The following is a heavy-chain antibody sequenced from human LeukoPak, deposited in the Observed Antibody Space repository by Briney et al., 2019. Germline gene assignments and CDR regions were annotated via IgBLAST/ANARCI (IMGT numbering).Heavy chain of an antibody. CDR1: GFSFSDFY. D-gene: IGHD3-10*01. CDR3: ARSVGYGVRGVILSFDN. J-gene: IGHJ4*02. V-gene: IGHV3-11*04. Sequence: GGSLRLSCAASGFSFSDFYMTWIRQAPGKGLDWVSYISNTGNRVNYADSVKGRFSISRDNAKKSVYLQMNNLRGEDTAVYYCARSVGYGVRGVILSFDNWGQGILVTVSA. CDR2: ISNTGNRV.